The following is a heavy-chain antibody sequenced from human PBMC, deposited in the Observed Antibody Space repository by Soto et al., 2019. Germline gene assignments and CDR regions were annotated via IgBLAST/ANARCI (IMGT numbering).Heavy chain of an antibody. CDR1: GGYINNYY. J-gene: IGHJ4*02. V-gene: IGHV4-59*01. D-gene: IGHD4-17*01. CDR3: ARGRHDYGD. CDR2: IYYSGST. Sequence: QVQLQGSGPGLVKPSETLSLTCTVSGGYINNYYWSWIRQPPGKGLEWIGYIYYSGSTNYNPSLKSRVTISVDTSRNQFSLKLSSVTAADTAVYYCARGRHDYGDWGQGTLVTVS.